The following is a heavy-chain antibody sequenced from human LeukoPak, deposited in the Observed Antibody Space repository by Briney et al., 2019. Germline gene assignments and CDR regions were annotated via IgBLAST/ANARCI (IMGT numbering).Heavy chain of an antibody. CDR2: ISSSSSYI. CDR3: ARDTVKESGYYYGGFDY. Sequence: PGGSLRLSCAASGFTFSSYSMNWVRQAPGKGLEWVSSISSSSSYIYYADSVKGRFTISRDNSKNTLYLQMNSLRAEDTAVYYCARDTVKESGYYYGGFDYWGQGTLVTVSS. J-gene: IGHJ4*02. D-gene: IGHD3-22*01. V-gene: IGHV3-21*01. CDR1: GFTFSSYS.